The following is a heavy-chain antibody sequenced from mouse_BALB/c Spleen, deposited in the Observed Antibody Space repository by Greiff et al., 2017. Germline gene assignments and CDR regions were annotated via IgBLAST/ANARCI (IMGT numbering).Heavy chain of an antibody. D-gene: IGHD2-14*01. V-gene: IGHV14-1*02. CDR1: GFNIKDYY. CDR3: AAYYRYDDAMDY. J-gene: IGHJ4*01. Sequence: EVQLQQSGAELVRPGALVKLSCKASGFNIKDYYMHWVKQRPEQGLEWIGWIDPENGNTIYDPKFQGKASITADTSSNTAYLQLSSLTSEDTAVYYCAAYYRYDDAMDYWGQGTSVTVSS. CDR2: IDPENGNT.